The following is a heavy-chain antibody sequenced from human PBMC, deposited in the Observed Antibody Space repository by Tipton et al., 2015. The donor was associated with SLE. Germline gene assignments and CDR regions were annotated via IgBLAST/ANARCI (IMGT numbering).Heavy chain of an antibody. CDR2: IYYSGST. CDR1: GGSISSSSYY. J-gene: IGHJ4*02. V-gene: IGHV4-39*07. D-gene: IGHD6-25*01. Sequence: TLSLTCTVSGGSISSSSYYWGWIRQPPGKGLEWIGSIYYSGSTYYNPSLKSRVTVSLDTSKNQFSLKLRSVTAADTAVYYCTRGSADFDFWGQGTLVTVSS. CDR3: TRGSADFDF.